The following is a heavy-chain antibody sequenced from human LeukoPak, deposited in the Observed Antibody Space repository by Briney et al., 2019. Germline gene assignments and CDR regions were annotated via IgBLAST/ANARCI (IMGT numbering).Heavy chain of an antibody. CDR1: GYTLTELC. CDR2: FDPEDGET. V-gene: IGHV1-24*01. J-gene: IGHJ4*02. D-gene: IGHD4-11*01. CDR3: ATPRDYSRTYSIFDY. Sequence: ASVKVSCKVSGYTLTELCMHWVRQAPGKGLEWMGGFDPEDGETIYAQKVQGRVTMTEDTSTDTAYMELSSLRSEDTAVYYCATPRDYSRTYSIFDYWGQGTLVTVSS.